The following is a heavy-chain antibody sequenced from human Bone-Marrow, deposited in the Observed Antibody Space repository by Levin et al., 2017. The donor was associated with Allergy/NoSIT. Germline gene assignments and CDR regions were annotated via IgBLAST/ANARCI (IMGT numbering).Heavy chain of an antibody. D-gene: IGHD2-15*01. CDR3: SVVGFCIAGGCPY. CDR1: GYTFTSYY. Sequence: GASVKVSCKTSGYTFTSYYVHWVRQAPGQGLEWMGVINPNGGSTDYAQRFQDRVAVTSDTSANTVYMELSSLRSEDTAFYFCSVVGFCIAGGCPYWGQGTLVIVSS. V-gene: IGHV1-46*01. J-gene: IGHJ4*02. CDR2: INPNGGST.